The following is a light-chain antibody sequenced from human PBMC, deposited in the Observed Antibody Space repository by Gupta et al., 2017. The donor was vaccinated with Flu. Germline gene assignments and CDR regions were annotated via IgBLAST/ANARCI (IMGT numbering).Light chain of an antibody. Sequence: VLTQSPGTLSLSSGERATLSCRASQSVNNNLLTWYQQKPGQAPRLLIYGASSRATGIPDRFSGSGSGTDFTLTISRLEPEDFAVYYCQQYGISGYTFGQGTKLEIK. J-gene: IGKJ2*01. CDR1: QSVNNNL. V-gene: IGKV3-20*01. CDR2: GAS. CDR3: QQYGISGYT.